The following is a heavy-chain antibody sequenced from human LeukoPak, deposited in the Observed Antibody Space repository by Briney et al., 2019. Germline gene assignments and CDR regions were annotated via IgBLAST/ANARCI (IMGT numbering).Heavy chain of an antibody. CDR3: AKDDDYDFWSDYPLDY. Sequence: GGSLRLSCAASGFTFSSYGMHWVRQAPGKGLEWVAVIWYDGSNKYYADSVKGRFTISRDNSKNTLYLQMNSLRAEDTAVYYCAKDDDYDFWSDYPLDYWGQGTLVTVSS. CDR1: GFTFSSYG. J-gene: IGHJ4*02. V-gene: IGHV3-33*06. D-gene: IGHD3-3*01. CDR2: IWYDGSNK.